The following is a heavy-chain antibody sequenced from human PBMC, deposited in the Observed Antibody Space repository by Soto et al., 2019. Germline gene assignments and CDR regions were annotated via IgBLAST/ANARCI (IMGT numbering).Heavy chain of an antibody. CDR2: IRRKANSYTT. Sequence: EVQLVESGGGLVQPGGSLRLSCAASGLIFSDYHMDWVRQAPRKGLKWVGRIRRKANSYTTEYAASVKGRFTISRDDSKNSLYLQMNSLKTEDTAVYYCAMLGGWSGGSNDMDVWGQGTTVTFSS. V-gene: IGHV3-72*01. D-gene: IGHD6-19*01. J-gene: IGHJ6*02. CDR3: AMLGGWSGGSNDMDV. CDR1: GLIFSDYH.